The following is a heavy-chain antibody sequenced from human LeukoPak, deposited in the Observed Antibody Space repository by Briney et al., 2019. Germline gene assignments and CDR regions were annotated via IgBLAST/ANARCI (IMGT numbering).Heavy chain of an antibody. V-gene: IGHV1-2*02. CDR3: ARDPYASGSYLLDY. CDR1: GYTFTGYY. CDR2: INPNSGGT. D-gene: IGHD3-10*01. Sequence: ASVKVSCKASGYTFTGYYMHWVRQAPGQGLEWMGWINPNSGGTNYAQKFQGRVTMTRDTSISTAYMELSSLRSEDTAVYYCARDPYASGSYLLDYWGQGTLVTVSS. J-gene: IGHJ4*02.